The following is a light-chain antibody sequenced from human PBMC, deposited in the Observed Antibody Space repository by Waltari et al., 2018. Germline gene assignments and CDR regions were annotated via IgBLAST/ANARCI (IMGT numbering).Light chain of an antibody. CDR3: SSYTTGSTRYV. V-gene: IGLV2-14*03. CDR1: SSEIGAYNF. J-gene: IGLJ1*01. CDR2: DVN. Sequence: QSALTQPASVSGPPGQSIPISCTGTSSEIGAYNFVSWYQKHPGKAPKVMIYDVNHRPAGVSSRFSGSKSGNTASLTISGLQAEDDADYYCSSYTTGSTRYVFGSGTKVTVL.